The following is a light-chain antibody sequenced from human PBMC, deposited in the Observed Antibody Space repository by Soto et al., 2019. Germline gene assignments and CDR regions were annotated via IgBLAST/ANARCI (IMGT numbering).Light chain of an antibody. Sequence: QSVLTQPASVSGSPGQSITISCTGTSSDVGGYNYVSWYQQHPGKAPKLMIYEVSNRPSGVSNRFSGSKSGNTASLTISGLQAEDEDDYYCSSYTSSSTRVFGGGTKMNVL. CDR1: SSDVGGYNY. V-gene: IGLV2-14*01. J-gene: IGLJ3*02. CDR3: SSYTSSSTRV. CDR2: EVS.